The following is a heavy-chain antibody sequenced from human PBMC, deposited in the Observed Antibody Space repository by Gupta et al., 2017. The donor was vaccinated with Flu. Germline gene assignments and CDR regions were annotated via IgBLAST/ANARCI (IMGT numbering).Heavy chain of an antibody. CDR2: NYYSGSA. J-gene: IGHJ4*02. CDR3: ARLGYTSSWVDS. D-gene: IGHD6-13*01. V-gene: IGHV4-39*01. Sequence: GWIRQPPGKGLDWIGSNYYSGSAYYNPSLKSRVTISVDTSKNQFSLKINSVTATDTAVYYCARLGYTSSWVDSWGQGTLVTVSS.